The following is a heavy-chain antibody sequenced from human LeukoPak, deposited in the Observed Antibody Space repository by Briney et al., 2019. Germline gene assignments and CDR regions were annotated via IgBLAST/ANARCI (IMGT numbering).Heavy chain of an antibody. CDR2: ISYDGSNK. J-gene: IGHJ4*02. CDR1: GFTFSSYA. CDR3: AKGLRSYDFWSGYYNLDY. V-gene: IGHV3-30-3*01. Sequence: GRSLRLSCAASGFTFSSYAMHWVRRAPGKGLEWVAVISYDGSNKYYADSVKGRFTISRDNSKNTLYLQMNSLRAEDTAVYYCAKGLRSYDFWSGYYNLDYWGQGTLVTVSS. D-gene: IGHD3-3*01.